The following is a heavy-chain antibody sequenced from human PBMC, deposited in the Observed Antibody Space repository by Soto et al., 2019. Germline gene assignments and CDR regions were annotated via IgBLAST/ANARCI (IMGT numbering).Heavy chain of an antibody. J-gene: IGHJ6*02. Sequence: GESLKISCKGSGYSFTTYWITWVRQMPGTGLEWMGTIDPSDSYTNYSPSFQGHVTISADKSISTAYLQWSSLKASDTAIYYCARHSEPDTTMELSYYSGMDVWGQGTTVTVSS. CDR1: GYSFTTYW. CDR2: IDPSDSYT. CDR3: ARHSEPDTTMELSYYSGMDV. D-gene: IGHD5-18*01. V-gene: IGHV5-10-1*01.